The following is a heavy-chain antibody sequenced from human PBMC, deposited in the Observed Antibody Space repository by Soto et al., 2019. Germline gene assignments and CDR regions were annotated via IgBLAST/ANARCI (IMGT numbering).Heavy chain of an antibody. CDR1: GFTFSNYI. D-gene: IGHD3-10*01. J-gene: IGHJ4*02. Sequence: QVQLVESGGGVVQPGRSLRLSCAASGFTFSNYIMHWVRQAPGKGLEWVAMILHDGNKKYYADSVKGRFTISRDNSKNTLYLQMNSLRTEDPAIYYCAREDEDGSYCDLGYWGQGTLVTVSS. V-gene: IGHV3-30-3*01. CDR2: ILHDGNKK. CDR3: AREDEDGSYCDLGY.